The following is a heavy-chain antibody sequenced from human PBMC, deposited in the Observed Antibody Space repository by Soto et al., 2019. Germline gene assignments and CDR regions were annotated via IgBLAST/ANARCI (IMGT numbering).Heavy chain of an antibody. J-gene: IGHJ6*02. CDR1: GFTFSSYG. D-gene: IGHD6-13*01. Sequence: QVQLVESGGGVVQPGRSLRLSCAASGFTFSSYGMHWVRQAPGKGLEWVAVISYDGSNKYYADSVKGRFTISRDNSKNTLYLQMNSLRAGDTAVYYCAKAGSSWYAAYYYYYGMDVWGQGTTVTVSS. V-gene: IGHV3-30*18. CDR2: ISYDGSNK. CDR3: AKAGSSWYAAYYYYYGMDV.